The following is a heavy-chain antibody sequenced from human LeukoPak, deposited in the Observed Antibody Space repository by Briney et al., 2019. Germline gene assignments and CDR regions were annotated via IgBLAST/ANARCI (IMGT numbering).Heavy chain of an antibody. CDR1: GFPFSSYA. V-gene: IGHV3-23*01. CDR3: ARGRAVRGVQPFDC. D-gene: IGHD3-10*01. J-gene: IGHJ4*02. CDR2: ISGSSGST. Sequence: GGSLRLSCAASGFPFSSYAMSWVRQAPGKGLPWVSAISGSSGSTYYADSVKGRFTISRDNSKNTLYLQMHSLRAEDTAVYYCARGRAVRGVQPFDCWGQGTLVTVSS.